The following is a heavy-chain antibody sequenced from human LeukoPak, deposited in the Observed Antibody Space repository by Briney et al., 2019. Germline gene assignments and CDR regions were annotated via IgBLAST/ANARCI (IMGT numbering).Heavy chain of an antibody. J-gene: IGHJ3*02. Sequence: PSETLSLTCTVSGGSISSHYWSWIRQPPGKGLEWIGYIYYSGTTNYNPSLKSRVTISVDTSKNQFSLKLSSVTAADTAVYYCARDSGSYCGGDCYSGAFDIWGQGTMVTVSS. CDR1: GGSISSHY. CDR3: ARDSGSYCGGDCYSGAFDI. CDR2: IYYSGTT. V-gene: IGHV4-59*11. D-gene: IGHD2-21*02.